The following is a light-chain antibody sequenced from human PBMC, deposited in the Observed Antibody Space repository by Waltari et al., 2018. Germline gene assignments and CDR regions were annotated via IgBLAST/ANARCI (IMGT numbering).Light chain of an antibody. V-gene: IGKV1D-12*01. CDR2: DAS. J-gene: IGKJ5*01. Sequence: DIQMTQSPSSVSASVGDTFTITCRASQDIRNQLTWYQQKPGKAPKFLIYDASTLESGVPSRFSGSGSGTDFTLTVRSLQPEDFATYYCQETNTFPITFGQGTRLEIK. CDR3: QETNTFPIT. CDR1: QDIRNQ.